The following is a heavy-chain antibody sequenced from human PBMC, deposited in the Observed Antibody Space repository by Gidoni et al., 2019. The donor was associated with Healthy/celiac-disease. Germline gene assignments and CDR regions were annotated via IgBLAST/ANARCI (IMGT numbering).Heavy chain of an antibody. J-gene: IGHJ4*02. D-gene: IGHD6-6*01. CDR1: GYTFTGYY. Sequence: QVQLVQSGAEVKKPGASVKVSCKASGYTFTGYYMHWVRQAPGQGLEWMGWINPNSGATNYAQKFQGRVTMTRDTSISTAYMELSRLRSDDTAVYYCARDRDLGELVLWGQGTLVTVSS. CDR3: ARDRDLGELVL. CDR2: INPNSGAT. V-gene: IGHV1-2*02.